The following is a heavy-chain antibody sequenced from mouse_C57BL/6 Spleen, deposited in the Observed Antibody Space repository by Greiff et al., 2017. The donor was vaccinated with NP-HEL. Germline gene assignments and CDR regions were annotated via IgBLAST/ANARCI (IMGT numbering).Heavy chain of an antibody. D-gene: IGHD2-4*01. CDR1: GYTFTSYW. Sequence: QVQLQQPGTELVKPGASVKLSCKASGYTFTSYWMHWVKQRPGQGLEWIGNINPSNGCTNYLEKFQSKATLTGDKSSSTAYMQLSSLTSEDSAVYYGARAPFYDYYFAYWGQGTLVTVSA. J-gene: IGHJ3*01. V-gene: IGHV1-53*01. CDR3: ARAPFYDYYFAY. CDR2: INPSNGCT.